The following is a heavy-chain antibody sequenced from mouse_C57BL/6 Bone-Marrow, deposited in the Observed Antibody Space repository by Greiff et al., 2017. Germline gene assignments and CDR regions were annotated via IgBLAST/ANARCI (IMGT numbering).Heavy chain of an antibody. Sequence: VQLQQPGAELVRPGSSVKLSCKASGYTFTSYWMHWVKQRPIQGLEWIGNIDPSDSETHSNQKFKDKATLTVDKSSSTAYMQLSSLTSEDSAVYYCARSDPIRGYFDYWGQGTTLTVSS. CDR2: IDPSDSET. J-gene: IGHJ2*01. D-gene: IGHD1-1*01. V-gene: IGHV1-52*01. CDR1: GYTFTSYW. CDR3: ARSDPIRGYFDY.